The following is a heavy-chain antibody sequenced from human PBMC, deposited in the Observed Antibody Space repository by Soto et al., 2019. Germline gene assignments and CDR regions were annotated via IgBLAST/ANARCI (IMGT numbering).Heavy chain of an antibody. CDR3: ARGRGLGAAYRGFDP. J-gene: IGHJ5*02. Sequence: QVQLVQSGAEVKKPGSSVKVSCKASGGTFSNYAINWVRQAPGQGLEWMGGSIPMLGTASYAQKFQGRVTITADESTSTAYMELGSLRSEDTAVYYCARGRGLGAAYRGFDPWGQGTLVTVSS. V-gene: IGHV1-69*01. CDR1: GGTFSNYA. D-gene: IGHD4-4*01. CDR2: SIPMLGTA.